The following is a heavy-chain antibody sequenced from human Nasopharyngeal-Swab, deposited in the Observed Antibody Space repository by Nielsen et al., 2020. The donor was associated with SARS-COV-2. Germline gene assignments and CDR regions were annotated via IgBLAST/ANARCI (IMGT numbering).Heavy chain of an antibody. D-gene: IGHD3-3*01. J-gene: IGHJ3*02. Sequence: GGSLRLSCAASGFTFSSYSMNWVRQAPGKGLEWVSYISSSSSTIYYADSVKGRFTTSRDNAKNSLYLQMNSLRAEDTAVYYCARGEGSYYDFWSGYSGDAFDIWGQGTMVTVSS. CDR2: ISSSSSTI. CDR3: ARGEGSYYDFWSGYSGDAFDI. CDR1: GFTFSSYS. V-gene: IGHV3-48*04.